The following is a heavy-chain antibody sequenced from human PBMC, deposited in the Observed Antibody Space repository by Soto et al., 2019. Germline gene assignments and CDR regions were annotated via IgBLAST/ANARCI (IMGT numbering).Heavy chain of an antibody. CDR2: INAGNGHT. CDR1: WVAFVRYA. V-gene: IGHV1-3*01. Sequence: AAVKVSLKASWVAFVRYALHWVRQAPGQGLEWMAWINAGNGHTTYSQKFQGRVTIIRDTSARTVYMELRSLRFDDTATYYCARAGWFAEGYFDFWGQGTPVT. CDR3: ARAGWFAEGYFDF. J-gene: IGHJ4*02. D-gene: IGHD3-10*01.